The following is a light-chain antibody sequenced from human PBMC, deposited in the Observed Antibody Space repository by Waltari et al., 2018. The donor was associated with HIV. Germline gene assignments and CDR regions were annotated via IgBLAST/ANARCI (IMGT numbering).Light chain of an antibody. Sequence: SVSGSPGQSITISCSGTSSDISTYNFVSWYQKHPDKAPKRLIYDVDTRPSGVPRRFSGSKSGDTASLTISAIQADDEADYFCSSYTTTNTVVFGGGTKVSVL. J-gene: IGLJ2*01. V-gene: IGLV2-14*03. CDR2: DVD. CDR1: SSDISTYNF. CDR3: SSYTTTNTVV.